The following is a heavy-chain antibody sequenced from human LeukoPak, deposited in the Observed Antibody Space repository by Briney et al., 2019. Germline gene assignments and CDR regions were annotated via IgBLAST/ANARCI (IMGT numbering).Heavy chain of an antibody. V-gene: IGHV1-69*13. CDR3: ARGGGSGSYRFGTFDY. CDR1: GGTFSSYA. CDR2: IIPIFGTA. J-gene: IGHJ4*02. D-gene: IGHD3-10*01. Sequence: SVKVSCKASGGTFSSYAISWVRQAPGQGLEWMGGIIPIFGTANYAQKFQGRVTITADESTSTAYMELSSLRSEDTAVYYCARGGGSGSYRFGTFDYWGQGTLVTVSS.